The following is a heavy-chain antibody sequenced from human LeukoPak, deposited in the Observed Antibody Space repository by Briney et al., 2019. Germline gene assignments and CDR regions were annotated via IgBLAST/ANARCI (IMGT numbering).Heavy chain of an antibody. J-gene: IGHJ4*02. CDR1: GFTFRNYA. CDR2: VSGSDDST. V-gene: IGHV3-23*01. D-gene: IGHD6-19*01. CDR3: VRRGDASSGWGDHDY. Sequence: GGSLRLSCAASGFTFRNYAMTWVRQAPGKGLEWVSAVSGSDDSTYYADSVKGRFSISRDNSKNTLYLHMNSLRADDTAVYYCVRRGDASSGWGDHDYWGQGALVTVSS.